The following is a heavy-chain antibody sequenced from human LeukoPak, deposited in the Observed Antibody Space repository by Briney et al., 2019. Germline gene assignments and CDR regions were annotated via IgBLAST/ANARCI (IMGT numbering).Heavy chain of an antibody. CDR1: GYTFTSYA. V-gene: IGHV1-3*01. Sequence: ASVKVSCKASGYTFTSYAMHWVRQAPGQRLEWMGWINAGNGNTKYSQKFQGRVTITRDTSASTAYMELSSLRSEDTAVYYCARGPYCGGDCYSGHNWFDPWGQGTLVTVSS. CDR2: INAGNGNT. D-gene: IGHD2-21*02. J-gene: IGHJ5*02. CDR3: ARGPYCGGDCYSGHNWFDP.